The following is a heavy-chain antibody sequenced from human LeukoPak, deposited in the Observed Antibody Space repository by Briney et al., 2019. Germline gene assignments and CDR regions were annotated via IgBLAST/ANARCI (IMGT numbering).Heavy chain of an antibody. Sequence: PGGSLRLSCAASGFTFSSYSMNWVRQAPGKGLEWVPSISSSSSYIYYADSVKGRFTISRDNAKNSLYLQMNSLRAEDTAVYYCARDLGYCSGGSCYSRRVYYYGMDVWGQGTTVTASS. CDR3: ARDLGYCSGGSCYSRRVYYYGMDV. V-gene: IGHV3-21*01. CDR2: ISSSSSYI. CDR1: GFTFSSYS. J-gene: IGHJ6*02. D-gene: IGHD2-15*01.